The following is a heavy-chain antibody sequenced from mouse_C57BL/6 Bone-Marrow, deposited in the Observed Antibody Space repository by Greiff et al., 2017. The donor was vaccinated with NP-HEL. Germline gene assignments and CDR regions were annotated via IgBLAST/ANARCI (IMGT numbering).Heavy chain of an antibody. CDR1: GFTFSDYY. V-gene: IGHV5-12*01. J-gene: IGHJ1*03. CDR3: ARLRYFDV. Sequence: EVKLEESGGGLVQPGGSLKLSCAASGFTFSDYYMSWVRPTPEKRLEWVAYISNGGGSTYYPDTVKGRFTISRDNAKNTLYLQMSRLKSEDTAMYYCARLRYFDVWGTGTTVTVSS. CDR2: ISNGGGST.